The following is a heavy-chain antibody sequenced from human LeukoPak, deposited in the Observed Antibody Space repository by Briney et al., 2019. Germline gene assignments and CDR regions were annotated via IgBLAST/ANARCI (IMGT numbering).Heavy chain of an antibody. V-gene: IGHV3-33*01. J-gene: IGHJ4*02. CDR3: ARGEYYDSSGYVFDY. Sequence: GGTLSLSCAVCGFTFSSYGMHWVRDAPGKGLEWVADIWYDGSNKYYADSVNGRFTISRDNSKNTLYLKMNRLRAEDTAVYYCARGEYYDSSGYVFDYWGQGTLVTVSS. CDR2: IWYDGSNK. CDR1: GFTFSSYG. D-gene: IGHD3-22*01.